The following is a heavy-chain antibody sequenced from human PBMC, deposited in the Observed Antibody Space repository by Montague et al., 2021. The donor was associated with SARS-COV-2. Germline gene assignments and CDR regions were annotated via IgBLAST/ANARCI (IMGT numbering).Heavy chain of an antibody. CDR2: INHSGTT. CDR3: ARWDPQTLTLIGLRGKSASDY. J-gene: IGHJ4*02. Sequence: ETLSLTCAVYGGSFSGYYWAWIRQSPGKGLEWIAEINHSGTTNYNFNPSLRSRVTISVDTSKSQSSLKLSSVTAADTGVYYCARWDPQTLTLIGLRGKSASDYWGQGTLVTVSS. CDR1: GGSFSGYY. D-gene: IGHD4-23*01. V-gene: IGHV4-34*01.